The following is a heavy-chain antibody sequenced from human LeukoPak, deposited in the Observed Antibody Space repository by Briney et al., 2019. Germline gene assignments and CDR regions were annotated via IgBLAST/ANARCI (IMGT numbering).Heavy chain of an antibody. CDR2: IYYSGST. Sequence: SQTLSLTCTVSGGSISSGGYYWSWIRQHPGKGLEWIGYIYYSGSTYYNPSLKSRVTISVDTSKNQFSLKLSSVTAADTAVYYCARGRPSPGSSWHEEKYYFDYWGQGTLVTVSS. J-gene: IGHJ4*02. CDR3: ARGRPSPGSSWHEEKYYFDY. CDR1: GGSISSGGYY. D-gene: IGHD6-13*01. V-gene: IGHV4-31*03.